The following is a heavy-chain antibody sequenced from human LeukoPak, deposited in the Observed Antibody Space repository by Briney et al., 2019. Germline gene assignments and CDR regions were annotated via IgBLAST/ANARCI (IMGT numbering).Heavy chain of an antibody. CDR2: IRVYNGDT. CDR3: ARECSSTSCGYYGMDV. CDR1: GYTFSSYG. J-gene: IGHJ6*02. Sequence: ASVKVSCKASGYTFSSYGINWVRQAPGQGLEWMGWIRVYNGDTDYAQKFQGRFTMTTDTSTSTAYMELRSLRSDDTAVYYCARECSSTSCGYYGMDVWGQGTAVTVSS. V-gene: IGHV1-18*01. D-gene: IGHD2-2*01.